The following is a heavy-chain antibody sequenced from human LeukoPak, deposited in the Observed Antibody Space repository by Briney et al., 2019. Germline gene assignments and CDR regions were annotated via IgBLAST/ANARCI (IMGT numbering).Heavy chain of an antibody. CDR3: ARVPTAAGAFDI. CDR2: INHSGST. J-gene: IGHJ3*02. V-gene: IGHV4-34*01. D-gene: IGHD2-15*01. Sequence: SETLSLTCAVYGGSFSGYYWSWIRQPPGKGLEWVGEINHSGSTNYNPSLKSRVTISVDTSKIQFSLKLSSVTAADTAVYYCARVPTAAGAFDIWGQGTMVTVSS. CDR1: GGSFSGYY.